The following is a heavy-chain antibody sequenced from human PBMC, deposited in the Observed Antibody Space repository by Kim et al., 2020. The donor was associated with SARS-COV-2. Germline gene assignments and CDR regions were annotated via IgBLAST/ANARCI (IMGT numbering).Heavy chain of an antibody. D-gene: IGHD6-19*01. J-gene: IGHJ4*02. CDR3: ARFSRSTGSNQWLVYFDY. Sequence: KSRVTISVDTSKNQFSLKLSSVTAADTAVYYCARFSRSTGSNQWLVYFDYWGQGTLVTVSS. V-gene: IGHV4-34*01.